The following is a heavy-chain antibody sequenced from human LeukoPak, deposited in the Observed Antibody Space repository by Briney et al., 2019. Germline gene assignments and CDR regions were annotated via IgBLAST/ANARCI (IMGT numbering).Heavy chain of an antibody. CDR2: IYHSGST. J-gene: IGHJ4*02. D-gene: IGHD1-26*01. V-gene: IGHV4-30-2*01. Sequence: SQTLSLTCAVSGGSFSSGGYSWGWLRQPPGTGLEWIGYIYHSGSTYYNPSLKSRVTISVDRSKNQFSLKLSSVTAADTAVYYCASAQWELLQFDYWGQGTLVTVSS. CDR1: GGSFSSGGYS. CDR3: ASAQWELLQFDY.